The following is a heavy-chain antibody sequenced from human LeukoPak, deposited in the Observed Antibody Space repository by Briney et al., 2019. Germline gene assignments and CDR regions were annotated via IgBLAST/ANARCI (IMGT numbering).Heavy chain of an antibody. J-gene: IGHJ3*02. CDR1: GYSISSGYY. D-gene: IGHD6-19*01. Sequence: SETLSLTCTVSGYSISSGYYWGWIRQPPGKGLDWIGSIYHSGSPSYNPSLKSGAPIPGDTSKDQFSLKLSSVTAADTAVYYCARATPGYSSGWYEGPEAFDIWGQGTMVTVSS. V-gene: IGHV4-38-2*02. CDR2: IYHSGSP. CDR3: ARATPGYSSGWYEGPEAFDI.